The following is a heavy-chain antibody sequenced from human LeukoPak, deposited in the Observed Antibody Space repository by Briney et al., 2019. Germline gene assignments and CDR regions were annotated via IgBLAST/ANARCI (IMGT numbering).Heavy chain of an antibody. J-gene: IGHJ4*02. CDR1: GGTFSSYA. V-gene: IGHV1-69*04. D-gene: IGHD2-2*01. CDR3: ARGLEGCSSTSCSALMDY. CDR2: IIPILGIA. Sequence: SVKVSCKASGGTFSSYAISCVRQAPGQGLEWMGRIIPILGIANYAQKFQGRVTITADKSTSTAYMELSSLRSEDTAVYYCARGLEGCSSTSCSALMDYWGQGTLVTVSS.